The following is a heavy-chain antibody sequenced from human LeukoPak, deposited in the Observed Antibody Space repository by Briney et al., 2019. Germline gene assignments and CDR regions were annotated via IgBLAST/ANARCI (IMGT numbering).Heavy chain of an antibody. CDR3: AKDVRYSSGWSLDY. CDR1: GFTFSSYG. V-gene: IGHV3-30*02. D-gene: IGHD6-19*01. Sequence: GGSLRLSCAASGFTFSSYGMHWVRQAPGKGLEWVAFIRYDGSNKYYADSVKGRFTISRDNSKNTLYLQMNSLRAEDTAVYYCAKDVRYSSGWSLDYWGQGTLVTVSS. CDR2: IRYDGSNK. J-gene: IGHJ4*02.